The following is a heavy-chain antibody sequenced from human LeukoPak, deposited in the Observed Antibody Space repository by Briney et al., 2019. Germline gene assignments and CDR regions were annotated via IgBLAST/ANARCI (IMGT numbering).Heavy chain of an antibody. Sequence: PSETLSLTCAVYGGSFSGYYWSWIRQPPGKGLEWIGEINHSGSTNYNPSLKSRVTISVDTSKNQFSLKLSSVTAADTAVYYCARGWQEGYIDYWGPGTLVTVST. J-gene: IGHJ4*02. CDR2: INHSGST. CDR1: GGSFSGYY. V-gene: IGHV4-34*01. CDR3: ARGWQEGYIDY.